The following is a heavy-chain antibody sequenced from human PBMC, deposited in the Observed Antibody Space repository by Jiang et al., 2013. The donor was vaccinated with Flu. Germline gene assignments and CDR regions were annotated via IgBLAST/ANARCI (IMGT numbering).Heavy chain of an antibody. V-gene: IGHV4-59*08. CDR2: IYYSGST. Sequence: LLKPSETLSLTCTVSGGSISSYYWSWIRQPPGKGLEWIGYIYYSGSTNYNPSLKSRVTISVDTSKNQFSLKLSSVTAADTAVYYCARLVGDNWGKYYFDYWGQGTLVTVSS. J-gene: IGHJ4*02. CDR3: ARLVGDNWGKYYFDY. CDR1: GGSISSYY. D-gene: IGHD7-27*01.